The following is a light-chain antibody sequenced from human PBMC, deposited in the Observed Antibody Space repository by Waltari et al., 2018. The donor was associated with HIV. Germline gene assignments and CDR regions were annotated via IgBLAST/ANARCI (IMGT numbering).Light chain of an antibody. Sequence: QSVLTQPPSVSGAPGQRVTISCTGSSSNIGAGYDVHWYQQLPGTAPKLFIYANNNRPSGIPDRFSGSESGTSASLAITGLRAEDEGDYYCQSYDTSLGGSVFGGGTKLTVL. CDR1: SSNIGAGYD. J-gene: IGLJ3*02. CDR3: QSYDTSLGGSV. CDR2: ANN. V-gene: IGLV1-40*01.